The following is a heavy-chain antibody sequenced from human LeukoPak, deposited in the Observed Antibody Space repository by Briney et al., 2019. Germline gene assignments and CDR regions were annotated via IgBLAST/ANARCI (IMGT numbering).Heavy chain of an antibody. D-gene: IGHD3-3*01. Sequence: PSETLSLTCTVSGGSISSYYWSWIRQPPGKGLEWIGYIYYSGSTNYNPSLKSRVTISVDTSKNQFSLKLSSVTAADTAVYYCARGFLEGDFDYWGQGTLVTVSS. V-gene: IGHV4-59*01. CDR1: GGSISSYY. CDR3: ARGFLEGDFDY. CDR2: IYYSGST. J-gene: IGHJ4*02.